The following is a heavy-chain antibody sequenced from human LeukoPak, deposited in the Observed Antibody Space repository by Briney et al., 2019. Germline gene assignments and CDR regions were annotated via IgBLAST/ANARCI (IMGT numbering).Heavy chain of an antibody. CDR1: GFTLSTYW. CDR2: INSDGSRT. CDR3: ARGSWSAADTNIDY. D-gene: IGHD6-13*01. J-gene: IGHJ4*02. V-gene: IGHV3-74*01. Sequence: GGSLRLSCAASGFTLSTYWMHWVRQGPGKGLVWVSCINSDGSRTTYADSVKGRFTISRDNAKNTLYLQMNTLRVEDTAVYYCARGSWSAADTNIDYWGQGTLVTVSS.